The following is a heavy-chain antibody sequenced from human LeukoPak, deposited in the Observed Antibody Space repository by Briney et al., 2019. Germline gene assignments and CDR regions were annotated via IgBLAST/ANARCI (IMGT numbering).Heavy chain of an antibody. Sequence: GGSLRLSCAASGFTFSSYPMNWVRQAPGKGLEWVSSINSNGNSKYYADSVKGRFTISRDNAKNSLYLQMNSLRAEDTAVYYCAKDQDYYDSSGYYYVDDAFDIWGQGTMVTVSS. D-gene: IGHD3-22*01. CDR3: AKDQDYYDSSGYYYVDDAFDI. CDR2: INSNGNSK. J-gene: IGHJ3*02. V-gene: IGHV3-21*01. CDR1: GFTFSSYP.